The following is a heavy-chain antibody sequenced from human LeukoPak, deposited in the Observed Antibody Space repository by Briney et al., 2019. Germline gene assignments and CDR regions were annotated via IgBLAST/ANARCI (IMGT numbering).Heavy chain of an antibody. CDR2: MNPNSGNT. CDR1: GYTFTSYG. D-gene: IGHD2-2*01. J-gene: IGHJ5*02. Sequence: GASVRVSCKASGYTFTSYGISWVRQATGQGLEWMGWMNPNSGNTGYAQKFQGRVTITRNTSISTAYMELSSLRSEGTAVYYCARAAGFCSGTSCDVREALNWFDPWGQGTLVTVSS. CDR3: ARAAGFCSGTSCDVREALNWFDP. V-gene: IGHV1-8*03.